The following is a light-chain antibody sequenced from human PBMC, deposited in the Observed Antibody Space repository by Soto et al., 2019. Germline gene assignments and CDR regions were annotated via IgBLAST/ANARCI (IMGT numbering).Light chain of an antibody. CDR3: QQRATWPPFT. V-gene: IGKV3-11*01. CDR2: DAS. Sequence: EIVLTQSPATLSLSPGDRATLSCRACQNVRTYLGWYQQKPGQAPRLLIYDASNRATGIPARFSGSGSGTDFTLTISSLEPEDFAVYYCQQRATWPPFTFGPGTKVDLK. J-gene: IGKJ3*01. CDR1: QNVRTY.